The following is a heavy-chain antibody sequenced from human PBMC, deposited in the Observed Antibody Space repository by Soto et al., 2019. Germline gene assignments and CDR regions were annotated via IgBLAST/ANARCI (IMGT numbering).Heavy chain of an antibody. CDR3: ARYSGSYWHYLDF. Sequence: GESLKISCKGSGYSFSSHWVAWVRQMPEKGLEWIGTIYPGDSDTKYSSAFRGHVTISADTSVSTAYLQWRSLEATDSAIYYCARYSGSYWHYLDFWGQGTLVTVSS. D-gene: IGHD1-26*01. CDR1: GYSFSSHW. J-gene: IGHJ4*02. CDR2: IYPGDSDT. V-gene: IGHV5-51*01.